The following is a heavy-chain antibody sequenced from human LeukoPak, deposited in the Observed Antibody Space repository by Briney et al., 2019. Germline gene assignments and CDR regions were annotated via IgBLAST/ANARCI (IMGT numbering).Heavy chain of an antibody. D-gene: IGHD5-24*01. CDR2: IHHNGNT. CDR1: TGSITSGGYS. CDR3: ARHIRWSSPPGH. V-gene: IGHV4-30-2*01. Sequence: SSQTLSLTCTVSTGSITSGGYSWNWIRQAPGKGLEWIGYIHHNGNTYSNPSLKSRVTMSLDTSKNQFSLRLSSVTAADTAVYYCARHIRWSSPPGHWGQGTLVTVSS. J-gene: IGHJ4*02.